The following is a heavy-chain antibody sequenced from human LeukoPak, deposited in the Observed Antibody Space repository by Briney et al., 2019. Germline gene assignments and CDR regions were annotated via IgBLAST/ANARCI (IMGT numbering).Heavy chain of an antibody. CDR3: ARHPGITAAGTGFDI. D-gene: IGHD6-13*01. Sequence: SETLSLTCTVSGGSISSSTYYWGWIRQPPGKGLEWIGSIYYSGRTYYNPSPKSRLTISVDTSKNQFSLKLSCVTAADAAVYYCARHPGITAAGTGFDIWGQGTMVTVSS. CDR2: IYYSGRT. V-gene: IGHV4-39*01. CDR1: GGSISSSTYY. J-gene: IGHJ3*02.